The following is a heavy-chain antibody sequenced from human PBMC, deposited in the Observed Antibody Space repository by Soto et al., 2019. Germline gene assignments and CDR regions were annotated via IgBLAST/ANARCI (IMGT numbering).Heavy chain of an antibody. Sequence: QVQLQESGSGLVKPSQSLSLTCTVSGVSLNTADTWWSWIRQSPGKGLEFIGYYHSGGSTYYDASLRRRVIISADTLNREFSLKLSTVTVADPAVYFCVRSRQMESGNDYGLDGGGQGTTVTVSS. CDR2: YHSGGST. V-gene: IGHV4-30-4*01. D-gene: IGHD1-1*01. CDR1: GVSLNTADTW. CDR3: VRSRQMESGNDYGLDG. J-gene: IGHJ6*02.